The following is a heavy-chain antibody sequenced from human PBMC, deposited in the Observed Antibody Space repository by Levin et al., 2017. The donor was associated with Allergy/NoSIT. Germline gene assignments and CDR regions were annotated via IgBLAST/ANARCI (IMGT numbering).Heavy chain of an antibody. Sequence: GGSLRLSCAASGFTFSSFWMSWVRQAPGKGLEWVANIKPDGSEKYYVDSVKGRFTISRDNAKNSLYVQMNSLGAEDTAVYYCARGRLGLEYWGQGTLVTVSS. CDR2: IKPDGSEK. CDR1: GFTFSSFW. CDR3: ARGRLGLEY. D-gene: IGHD7-27*01. V-gene: IGHV3-7*01. J-gene: IGHJ4*02.